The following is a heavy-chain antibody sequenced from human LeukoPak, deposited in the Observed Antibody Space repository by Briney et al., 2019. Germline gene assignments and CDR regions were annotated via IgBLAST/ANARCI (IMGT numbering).Heavy chain of an antibody. CDR2: ISTHYGKT. J-gene: IGHJ4*02. Sequence: ASVTVSCKASGYTFTSYGITWVRQAPGQGLEWTGWISTHYGKTYYAQKLQGRVTMTTDTSTSTAYMELKSLRFDDTATYYCARVKGYDSSGFSDYWGQGTLVTVSS. CDR3: ARVKGYDSSGFSDY. CDR1: GYTFTSYG. D-gene: IGHD3-22*01. V-gene: IGHV1-18*01.